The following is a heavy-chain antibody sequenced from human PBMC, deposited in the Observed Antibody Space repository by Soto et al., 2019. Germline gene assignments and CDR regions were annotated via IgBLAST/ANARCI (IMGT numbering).Heavy chain of an antibody. CDR3: ARQPPRRYCSGGSCYFSLFDP. CDR2: IYYSGST. CDR1: GGSISSSSYY. Sequence: QLQLQESGPGLVKPSETLSLTCTVSGGSISSSSYYWGWIRQPPGKGLEWIGGIYYSGSTYYNPSLNCGVTLPVDTSKNQFSLKLSAVTAADPAVYYCARQPPRRYCSGGSCYFSLFDPWGQGTLVTVSS. V-gene: IGHV4-39*01. J-gene: IGHJ5*02. D-gene: IGHD2-15*01.